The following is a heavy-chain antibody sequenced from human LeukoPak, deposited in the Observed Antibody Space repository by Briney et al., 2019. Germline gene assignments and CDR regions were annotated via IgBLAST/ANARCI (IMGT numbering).Heavy chain of an antibody. CDR3: ARVRDDYTYFDC. Sequence: GGSLRLSCAASGFTFSSYWMHWVRQAPGKGLMWVSRINSDGSRTTYADSVRGRFTISRDDAKSTLYLQMNSLRAEDTAVYYCARVRDDYTYFDCWGQGTLVTVSS. CDR2: INSDGSRT. D-gene: IGHD4-11*01. V-gene: IGHV3-74*01. CDR1: GFTFSSYW. J-gene: IGHJ4*02.